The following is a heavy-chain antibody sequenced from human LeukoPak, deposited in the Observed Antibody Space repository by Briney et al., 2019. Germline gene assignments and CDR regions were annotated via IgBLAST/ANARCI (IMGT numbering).Heavy chain of an antibody. Sequence: SLRLSCAASGFRFNTYWMSWVRQAPGKGLEWMALISFDGSRRHSADSMKGRLTISRDNSKNTVYLQMNNLRVEDTAVYYCARGSKNWGDYNNWLDPWGQGTLVNVFS. CDR2: ISFDGSRR. CDR3: ARGSKNWGDYNNWLDP. CDR1: GFRFNTYW. J-gene: IGHJ5*02. V-gene: IGHV3-30*03. D-gene: IGHD3-10*01.